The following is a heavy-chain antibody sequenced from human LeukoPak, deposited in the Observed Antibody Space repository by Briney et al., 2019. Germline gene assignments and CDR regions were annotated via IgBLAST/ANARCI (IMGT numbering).Heavy chain of an antibody. Sequence: SETQSLTCSVSGASLTRPTYYQWSWTRQPPGKGLELIGSLFSTGSATLNPSLKSRVTMSLDTSKSQFSLKLSSVTAEDSAVYYCARFKSGGFSYFDSWGQGTLVAVSS. CDR2: LFSTGSA. V-gene: IGHV4-61*01. J-gene: IGHJ4*02. CDR1: GASLTRPTYY. D-gene: IGHD3-3*01. CDR3: ARFKSGGFSYFDS.